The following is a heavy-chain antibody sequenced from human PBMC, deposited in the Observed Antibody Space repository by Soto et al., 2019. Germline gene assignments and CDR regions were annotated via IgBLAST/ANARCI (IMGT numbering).Heavy chain of an antibody. D-gene: IGHD1-7*01. Sequence: QVQLVESGGGVVQPGRSLRLSCAASGFTVSNYGMHWVRQAPGKGLEWVAVIWYDGGHKDNADSVRGRFTISRDNSKNTLYLQMNILRAEDTAVYFCARGNWNYGYFDYWGQGTLVTVSS. V-gene: IGHV3-33*01. CDR2: IWYDGGHK. CDR3: ARGNWNYGYFDY. CDR1: GFTVSNYG. J-gene: IGHJ4*02.